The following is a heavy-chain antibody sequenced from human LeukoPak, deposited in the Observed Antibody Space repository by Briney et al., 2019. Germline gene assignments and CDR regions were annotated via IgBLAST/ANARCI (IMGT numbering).Heavy chain of an antibody. CDR3: ARNGNEDGYNYYYYYYGMDV. Sequence: GGSLRLSCAASGFTFSDYYMSWIRQAPGKGLEWVSYISSSGSTICYADSVKGRFTISRDNAKNSLYLQMNSLRAEDTAVYYCARNGNEDGYNYYYYYYGMDVWGQGTTVTVSS. CDR2: ISSSGSTI. D-gene: IGHD5-24*01. V-gene: IGHV3-11*01. J-gene: IGHJ6*02. CDR1: GFTFSDYY.